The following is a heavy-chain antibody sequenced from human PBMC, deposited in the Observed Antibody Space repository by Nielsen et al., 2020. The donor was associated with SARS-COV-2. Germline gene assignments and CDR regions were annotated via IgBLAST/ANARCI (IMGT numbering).Heavy chain of an antibody. V-gene: IGHV4-34*01. CDR1: GGSFSGYY. CDR3: ARGLRDYDSSGYYVDY. D-gene: IGHD3-22*01. CDR2: INHSGST. Sequence: ETLSLTCAVYGGSFSGYYWSWIRQPPGKGLEWIGEINHSGSTNYNPSLKSRVTISVDTSKNQFSLKLSSVTAADTAVYYCARGLRDYDSSGYYVDYWGQGTLVTVSS. J-gene: IGHJ4*02.